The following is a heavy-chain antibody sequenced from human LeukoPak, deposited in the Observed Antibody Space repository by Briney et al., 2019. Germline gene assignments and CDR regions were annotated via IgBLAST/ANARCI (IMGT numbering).Heavy chain of an antibody. CDR2: ISHSGST. Sequence: SETLSLTRAVYGGSFSGYDCSWVRQPPGKGLEWIGEISHSGSTNYYPSLKGRFTISGEKSKNHFSLKLSSVTAADPAVYYCARDGYNWRGDYWGQGTLVTVSS. V-gene: IGHV4-34*01. CDR1: GGSFSGYD. J-gene: IGHJ4*02. CDR3: ARDGYNWRGDY. D-gene: IGHD5-24*01.